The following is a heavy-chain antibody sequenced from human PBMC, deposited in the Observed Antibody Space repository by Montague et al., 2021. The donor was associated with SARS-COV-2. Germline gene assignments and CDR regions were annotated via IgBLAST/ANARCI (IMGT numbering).Heavy chain of an antibody. CDR2: IYYSGST. CDR3: ARGFDY. Sequence: SETLSLTYTVSGGSISSSYWSWIRQPPGTGLEWIGYIYYSGSTNYNPSLKSRVTISVDTSTNQFSLKLSSVTAADTAVYYCARGFDYWGQGTLVTVSS. CDR1: GGSISSSY. V-gene: IGHV4-59*13. J-gene: IGHJ4*02.